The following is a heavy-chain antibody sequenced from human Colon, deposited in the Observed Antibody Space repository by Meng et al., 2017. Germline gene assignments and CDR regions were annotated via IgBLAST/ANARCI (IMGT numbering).Heavy chain of an antibody. CDR3: ATGLRHGDWFDP. CDR1: GGSVSGFY. D-gene: IGHD4-17*01. Sequence: AQIRQGGGWLLEPSGNLSRACSVSGGSVSGFYWSCIRQPPGKGLEWIGEIDHFGNSNYNSSLKGRLTMSVDTSKKQISLTLTSVAAADTAVYYCATGLRHGDWFDPWGPGTLVTVSS. CDR2: IDHFGNS. V-gene: IGHV4-34*02. J-gene: IGHJ5*02.